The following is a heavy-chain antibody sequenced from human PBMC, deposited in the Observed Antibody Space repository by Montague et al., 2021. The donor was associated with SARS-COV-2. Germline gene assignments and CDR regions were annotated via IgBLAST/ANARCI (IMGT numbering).Heavy chain of an antibody. J-gene: IGHJ4*02. D-gene: IGHD3-22*01. Sequence: SETLSLTCTVSGGSISSSSYYWGWIRQPPGKGLEWIGSIYYSGSTYYNPSLKSRVTISVDTSKNQFSLKLSSVTAADTAVYYCARHGKTRIAMIVVVIGYCDYGGQGTRGTVSS. CDR3: ARHGKTRIAMIVVVIGYCDY. CDR2: IYYSGST. CDR1: GGSISSSSYY. V-gene: IGHV4-39*01.